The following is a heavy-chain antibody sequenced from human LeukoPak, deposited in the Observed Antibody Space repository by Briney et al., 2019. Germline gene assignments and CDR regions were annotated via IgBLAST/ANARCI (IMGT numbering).Heavy chain of an antibody. V-gene: IGHV3-53*01. J-gene: IGHJ4*02. CDR2: IYSGGST. CDR1: GFTVSSNY. CDR3: ARAPLGGKSTRGFDY. Sequence: HPGGSLRLSCAASGFTVSSNYMSWVRQAPGKGLEWVSVIYSGGSTYYADSVKGRFTISRDNSKNTLYLQMNSLRAEDTAVYYCARAPLGGKSTRGFDYWGQGTLVTVSS. D-gene: IGHD4-23*01.